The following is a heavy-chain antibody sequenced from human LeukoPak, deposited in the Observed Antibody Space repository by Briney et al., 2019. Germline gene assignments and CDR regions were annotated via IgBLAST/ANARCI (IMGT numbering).Heavy chain of an antibody. CDR3: ARDRGYSGYDLDYFDY. V-gene: IGHV1-69*04. J-gene: IGHJ4*02. CDR2: IIPILGIA. CDR1: GGTFSSYA. Sequence: SVKVSCKASGGTFSSYAISWVRQAPGQGLEWMGRIIPILGIANYAQKFQGRVTITADKSTSTAYMELSSLRSEDTAVYYCARDRGYSGYDLDYFDYWGQGTLATVSS. D-gene: IGHD5-12*01.